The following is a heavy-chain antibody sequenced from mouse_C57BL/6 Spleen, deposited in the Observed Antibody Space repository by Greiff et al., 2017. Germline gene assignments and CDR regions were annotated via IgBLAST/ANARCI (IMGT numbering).Heavy chain of an antibody. D-gene: IGHD4-1*01. Sequence: VQLQQSGAELVRPGTSVKVSCKASGYAFTNYLIEWVKQRPGQGLEWIGVINPGSGGTNYNEKFKGKATLTADKSSSTAYMQLSSLTSEDSAVYFGARGELGRRAMDYWGQGTSVTVSS. CDR1: GYAFTNYL. CDR3: ARGELGRRAMDY. CDR2: INPGSGGT. V-gene: IGHV1-54*01. J-gene: IGHJ4*01.